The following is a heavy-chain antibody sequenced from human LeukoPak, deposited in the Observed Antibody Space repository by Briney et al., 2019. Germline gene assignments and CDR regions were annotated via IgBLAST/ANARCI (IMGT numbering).Heavy chain of an antibody. CDR1: GFTFSSYT. Sequence: TGGSLRLSCAGSGFTFSSYTMHWVRQAPGKGLEWVAAISYDGRSKYYADSVKGRFTISRDNSKNTLYLHMNSLRSEDTAVYYCAREGSYHDSSGYVGAFDIWGQGTMVTVSS. J-gene: IGHJ3*02. CDR2: ISYDGRSK. CDR3: AREGSYHDSSGYVGAFDI. V-gene: IGHV3-30*04. D-gene: IGHD3-22*01.